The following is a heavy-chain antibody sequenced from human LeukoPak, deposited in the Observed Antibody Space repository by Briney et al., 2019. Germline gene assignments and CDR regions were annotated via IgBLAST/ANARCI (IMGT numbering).Heavy chain of an antibody. J-gene: IGHJ5*02. CDR2: ISYSGST. V-gene: IGHV4-59*01. Sequence: SETLSLTCTVSGGSISSYYWSWIRQPPGKGLEWIGYISYSGSTNYNPSLNSRVTISVDTSKNQFSLKLTSVTAADTAVYYCGRVFYSSNWNLFDPWGQGTLVTVSS. CDR1: GGSISSYY. D-gene: IGHD6-13*01. CDR3: GRVFYSSNWNLFDP.